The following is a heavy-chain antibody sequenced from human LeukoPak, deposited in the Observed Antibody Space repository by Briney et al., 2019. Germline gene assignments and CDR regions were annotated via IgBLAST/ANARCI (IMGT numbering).Heavy chain of an antibody. CDR2: IIPIFGTA. D-gene: IGHD2-21*01. Sequence: SVKVSCKASGGTSSSYAISWVRQAPGQGLEWMGGIIPIFGTANYAQKFQGRVTITADKSTSTAYMELSSLRSEDTAVYYCAREGGGEYYFDYWGQGTLVTVSS. J-gene: IGHJ4*02. CDR3: AREGGGEYYFDY. CDR1: GGTSSSYA. V-gene: IGHV1-69*06.